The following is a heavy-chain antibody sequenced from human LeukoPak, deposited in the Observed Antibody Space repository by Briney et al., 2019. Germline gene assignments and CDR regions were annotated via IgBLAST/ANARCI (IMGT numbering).Heavy chain of an antibody. V-gene: IGHV1-69*05. D-gene: IGHD1-26*01. Sequence: APVKVSCKASGGTFSSYAISWVRQAPGQGLEWMGGIIPIFGTANYAQKFQGRVTITTDESTSTAYMELSSLRSEDTAVYYCARTYDSGSYVFDYWGQGTLVTVSS. CDR1: GGTFSSYA. J-gene: IGHJ4*02. CDR2: IIPIFGTA. CDR3: ARTYDSGSYVFDY.